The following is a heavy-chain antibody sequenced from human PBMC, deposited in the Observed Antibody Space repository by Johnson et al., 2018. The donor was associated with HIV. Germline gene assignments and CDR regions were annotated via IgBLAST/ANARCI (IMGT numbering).Heavy chain of an antibody. D-gene: IGHD2-21*02. Sequence: QVQLVESGGGVVQPGRSLRLSCAASGFTFSRYAMHWVRQAPGKGLEWVAVISYHGSNKYYADSVKGRFTISRDNAKNSLYLQMNSLSAEDPAVYYCASRGVVVTASPKFCAFDSWGQGTMVTVSS. CDR3: ASRGVVVTASPKFCAFDS. V-gene: IGHV3-30-3*01. CDR2: ISYHGSNK. CDR1: GFTFSRYA. J-gene: IGHJ3*02.